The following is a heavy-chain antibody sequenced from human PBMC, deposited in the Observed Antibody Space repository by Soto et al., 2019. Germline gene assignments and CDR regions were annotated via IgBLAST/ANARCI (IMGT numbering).Heavy chain of an antibody. Sequence: PGGSLRLSCAASGFTFSSYGMHWFRQAPGKGLEWVAVIWYDGSNKYYADSVKGRFTISRDNSKNTLYLQMNSLRAEDTAVYYCARAPGYDFWSGYLVSYGMDVWGQGTTVTVSS. CDR3: ARAPGYDFWSGYLVSYGMDV. CDR2: IWYDGSNK. J-gene: IGHJ6*02. CDR1: GFTFSSYG. D-gene: IGHD3-3*01. V-gene: IGHV3-33*01.